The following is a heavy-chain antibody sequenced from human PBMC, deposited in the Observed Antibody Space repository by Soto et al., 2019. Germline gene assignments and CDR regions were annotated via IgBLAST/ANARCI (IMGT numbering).Heavy chain of an antibody. J-gene: IGHJ4*02. Sequence: GGSLRLSCAASGFTFSGSAMHWVRQASGKGLEWVGRIRSKANSYATAYAASVKGRFTISRDDSKNTAYLQMNSLKTEDTAVYYCTKLNHDYYDSNIFDYWGQGTLVTVSS. D-gene: IGHD3-22*01. CDR1: GFTFSGSA. V-gene: IGHV3-73*01. CDR2: IRSKANSYAT. CDR3: TKLNHDYYDSNIFDY.